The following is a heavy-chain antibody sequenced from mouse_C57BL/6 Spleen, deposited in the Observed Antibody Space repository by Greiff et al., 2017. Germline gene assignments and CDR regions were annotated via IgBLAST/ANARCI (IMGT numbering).Heavy chain of an antibody. V-gene: IGHV1-69*01. CDR3: ARELGQGDYYAMDY. Sequence: QVQLQQPGAELVMPGASVKLSCKASGYTFTSYWMHWVKQRPGQGLEWIGEIDPSDSYTNYNQKFKGKSTLTVEKSSSTAYMQLSSLTSEDSAVYYCARELGQGDYYAMDYWGQGTSVTVSS. D-gene: IGHD4-1*01. CDR2: IDPSDSYT. CDR1: GYTFTSYW. J-gene: IGHJ4*01.